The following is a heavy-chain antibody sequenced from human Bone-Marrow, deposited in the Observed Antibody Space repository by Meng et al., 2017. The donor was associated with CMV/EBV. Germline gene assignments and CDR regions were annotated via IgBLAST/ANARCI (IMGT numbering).Heavy chain of an antibody. Sequence: LFCVASGFIFRAYSMDWARQAPGKGLEWVGRSRNKANSYTTEYAASVKGRFTVSRDDSKNSLYLQMNSLKTEDTAVYYCSRGTADWGQGTLVTVSS. CDR1: GFIFRAYS. CDR3: SRGTAD. CDR2: SRNKANSYTT. V-gene: IGHV3-72*01. J-gene: IGHJ4*02.